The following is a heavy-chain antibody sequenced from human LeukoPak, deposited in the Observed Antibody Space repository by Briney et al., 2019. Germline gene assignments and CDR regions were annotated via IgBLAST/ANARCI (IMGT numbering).Heavy chain of an antibody. D-gene: IGHD6-13*01. J-gene: IGHJ5*02. CDR1: GGSFSGYY. Sequence: SETLSLTCTVYGGSFSGYYWNWIHQPPGKGLEWIGEINHSGSTNYNPSLKSRVTISVDTSKNQFSLKLSSVTAADTAIYYCARNGQYYSNNWYGNNWFDPWGQGTLVTVSS. CDR2: INHSGST. CDR3: ARNGQYYSNNWYGNNWFDP. V-gene: IGHV4-34*01.